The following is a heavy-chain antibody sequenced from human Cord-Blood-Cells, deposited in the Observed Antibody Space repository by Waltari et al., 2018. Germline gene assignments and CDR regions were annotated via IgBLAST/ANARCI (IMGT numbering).Heavy chain of an antibody. D-gene: IGHD6-13*01. CDR3: ARAASIAAAGTHDY. CDR1: GGSISSGDYY. V-gene: IGHV4-30-4*01. CDR2: IYYRGST. J-gene: IGHJ4*02. Sequence: QVQLQESGPGLVKPSQTLSLTCTVSGGSISSGDYYWSWIRQPPGKGLGWIGYIYYRGSTYYNPSLKSRVTISVDTSKNQFSLKLSSVTAADTAVYYCARAASIAAAGTHDYWGQGTLVTVSS.